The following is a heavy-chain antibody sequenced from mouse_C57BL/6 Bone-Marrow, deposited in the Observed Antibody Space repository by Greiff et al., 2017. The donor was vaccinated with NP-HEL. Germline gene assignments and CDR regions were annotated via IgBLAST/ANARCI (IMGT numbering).Heavy chain of an antibody. CDR1: GYTFTDYE. V-gene: IGHV1-15*01. J-gene: IGHJ2*01. CDR3: TTVVAKGNY. D-gene: IGHD1-1*01. Sequence: QVQLKQSGAELVRPGASVTLSCKASGYTFTDYEMHWVKQTPVHGLEWIGAIDPETGGTAYNQKFKGKAILTADKSSSTAYMELRSLTSEDSAVYYCTTVVAKGNYWGQGTTLTVSS. CDR2: IDPETGGT.